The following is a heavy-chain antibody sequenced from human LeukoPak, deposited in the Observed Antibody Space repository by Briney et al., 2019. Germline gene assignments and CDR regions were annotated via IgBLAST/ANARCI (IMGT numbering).Heavy chain of an antibody. CDR2: IDTNTGNP. J-gene: IGHJ4*02. D-gene: IGHD2-21*02. Sequence: ASVKVSCKASAYTFSTFAINWVRQAPGQGLEWMGRIDTNTGNPTYAQGFRGRFVFSLDTSVSTAYLQISSLQSDDTALYYCATAVVTAIDSWGQGTLVSVSS. CDR3: ATAVVTAIDS. V-gene: IGHV7-4-1*02. CDR1: AYTFSTFA.